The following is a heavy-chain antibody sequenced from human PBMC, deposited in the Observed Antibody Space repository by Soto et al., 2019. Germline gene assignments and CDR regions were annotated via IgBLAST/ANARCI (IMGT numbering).Heavy chain of an antibody. CDR3: AKEPGIAAAGTWYYYMDV. Sequence: PGGSLRLSCAASGFTFSSYAMSWVRQAPGKGLEWVSAISGSGGSTYYADSVKGRFTISRDNSKNTLYLQMNSLRAEDTAVYYCAKEPGIAAAGTWYYYMDVWGKGTTVTVSS. D-gene: IGHD6-13*01. J-gene: IGHJ6*03. CDR2: ISGSGGST. V-gene: IGHV3-23*01. CDR1: GFTFSSYA.